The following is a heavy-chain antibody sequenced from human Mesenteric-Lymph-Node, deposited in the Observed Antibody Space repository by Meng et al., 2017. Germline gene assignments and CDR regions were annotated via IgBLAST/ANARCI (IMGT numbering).Heavy chain of an antibody. V-gene: IGHV1-24*01. CDR3: ARGGYYDYVWGSSPRGFDY. J-gene: IGHJ4*02. CDR1: GYTLTELS. CDR2: FDPEDGET. D-gene: IGHD3-16*01. Sequence: ASVKVSCKVSGYTLTELSMHWVRQAPGKGLEWMGGFDPEDGETIYAQKFQGRVTMTEDTSTDTAYMELSSLRSEDTAVYYCARGGYYDYVWGSSPRGFDYWGQGTLVTVSS.